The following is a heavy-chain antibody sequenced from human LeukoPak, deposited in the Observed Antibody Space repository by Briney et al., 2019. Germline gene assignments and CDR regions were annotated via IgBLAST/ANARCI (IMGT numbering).Heavy chain of an antibody. CDR3: ARAPPGSGYSYGLDY. D-gene: IGHD5-18*01. CDR2: IKQDGSEK. Sequence: PGGSLRLSCAASGFTFSSYWMSWVRQAPGKGREWVANIKQDGSEKYYVDSVKGRFTISRDNAKNSLYLQMNSLRAEDTAVYYCARAPPGSGYSYGLDYWGQGTLVTVSS. CDR1: GFTFSSYW. V-gene: IGHV3-7*01. J-gene: IGHJ4*02.